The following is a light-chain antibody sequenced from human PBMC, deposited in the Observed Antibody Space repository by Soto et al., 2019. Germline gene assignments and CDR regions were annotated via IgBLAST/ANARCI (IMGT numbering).Light chain of an antibody. Sequence: DIQMTQSPSTLSASVGDRVTITCRASQSIRNWLAWYQQRRGQVPKLLIFDAARLEGGVPSRYSGSVSETEFTLTISSRQPDDFAVYYCNQYSSNSPLSFGPGTRVEVK. CDR2: DAA. V-gene: IGKV1-5*01. CDR3: NQYSSNSPLS. J-gene: IGKJ1*01. CDR1: QSIRNW.